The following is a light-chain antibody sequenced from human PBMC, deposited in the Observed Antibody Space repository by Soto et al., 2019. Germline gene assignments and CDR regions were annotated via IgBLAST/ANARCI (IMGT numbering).Light chain of an antibody. CDR3: SSYSTTYTVL. V-gene: IGLV2-14*01. Sequence: QSALTQPASMSGSPGQSITISCTGTSSDVGGYNYVSWDQQHPDRAPKLIIYEVSNRPSGVSIRFSRSKSANTASLTISGLQAEEEADYYCSSYSTTYTVLFGGGTKLTVL. J-gene: IGLJ2*01. CDR1: SSDVGGYNY. CDR2: EVS.